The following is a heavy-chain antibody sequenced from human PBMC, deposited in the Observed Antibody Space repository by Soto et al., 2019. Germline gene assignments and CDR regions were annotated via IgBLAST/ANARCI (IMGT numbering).Heavy chain of an antibody. CDR2: IYHSGST. CDR1: GYSISSGYY. J-gene: IGHJ5*02. CDR3: ARASLAVAAPGWFDP. Sequence: SETLSLTCAVSGYSISSGYYWVWIRQPPGKGLEWIGSIYHSGSTYYNPSLKSRVTISVDTSKNQFSLKLSSVTAADTAAYYCARASLAVAAPGWFDPWGQGTLVTVSS. D-gene: IGHD6-19*01. V-gene: IGHV4-38-2*01.